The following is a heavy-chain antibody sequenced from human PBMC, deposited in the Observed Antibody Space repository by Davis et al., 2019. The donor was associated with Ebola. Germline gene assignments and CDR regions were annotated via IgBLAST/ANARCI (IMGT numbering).Heavy chain of an antibody. CDR2: IWYDGSRK. D-gene: IGHD2-15*01. CDR1: GFNFRSYG. Sequence: GESLKISCAASGFNFRSYGMYWVRQAPDKGLEWVAVIWYDGSRKYYGDSVKGRFTISRDNSNNLLYLQMNSLRAEDTAVYYCAIPDCSGANCYSVYIKNWGQGTLVTVSS. V-gene: IGHV3-33*01. J-gene: IGHJ4*02. CDR3: AIPDCSGANCYSVYIKN.